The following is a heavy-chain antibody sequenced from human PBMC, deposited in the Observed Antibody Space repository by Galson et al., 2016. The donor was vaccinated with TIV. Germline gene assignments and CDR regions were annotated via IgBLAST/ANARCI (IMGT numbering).Heavy chain of an antibody. CDR1: GLTVNNNY. J-gene: IGHJ6*02. CDR2: IYGGGDT. D-gene: IGHD2-15*01. V-gene: IGHV3-66*02. CDR3: ASDRVVGATYYNYYYGMDV. Sequence: SLRLSCAASGLTVNNNYMTWVRQAPGKGLEWVSVIYGGGDTYYADSVRGRFTISRDNSKDILYLHMNGLRADDTAVYYCASDRVVGATYYNYYYGMDVWGRGTTVTVFS.